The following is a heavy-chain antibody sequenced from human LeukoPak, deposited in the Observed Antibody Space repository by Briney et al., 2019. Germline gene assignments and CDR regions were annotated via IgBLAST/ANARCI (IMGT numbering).Heavy chain of an antibody. V-gene: IGHV3-48*02. CDR2: IGGSI. J-gene: IGHJ4*02. Sequence: GGSLRLSCVASGFTFSDYSMNWVRQAPGKGLEWLSYIGGSISYSDSVKGRFTISRDNAKNSLYLQMNSLRDEDTAVYFCARDHNWSFDNWGQGTLVTVSS. CDR3: ARDHNWSFDN. CDR1: GFTFSDYS.